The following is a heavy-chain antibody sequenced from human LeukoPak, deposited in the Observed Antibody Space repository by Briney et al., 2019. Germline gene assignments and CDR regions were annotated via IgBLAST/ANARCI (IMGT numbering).Heavy chain of an antibody. CDR1: GYTFTSYF. J-gene: IGHJ4*02. D-gene: IGHD3-10*01. V-gene: IGHV1-69-2*01. Sequence: ATVKISCKTSGYTFTSYFIHWVQQAPGKGLKWVGRVDPADGEVIYGEKFQGRVTINADTSTDTSYVELTSLRSEDTAMFYCAAIRYNYGKSFWGQGTLVTVSS. CDR3: AAIRYNYGKSF. CDR2: VDPADGEV.